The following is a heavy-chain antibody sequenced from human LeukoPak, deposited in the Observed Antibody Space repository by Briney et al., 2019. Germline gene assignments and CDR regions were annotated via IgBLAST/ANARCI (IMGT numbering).Heavy chain of an antibody. D-gene: IGHD2-2*01. Sequence: KPSETLSLTCTVSGYSISSGYYWGWIRQPPGKGLEWIGSIYHSGSTYYNPSLKSRVTISVDTSKNQFSLKLSSVTAADTAVYYCARHSFCSTSCYPFDYWGQGTLVTVSP. CDR2: IYHSGST. J-gene: IGHJ4*02. V-gene: IGHV4-38-2*02. CDR1: GYSISSGYY. CDR3: ARHSFCSTSCYPFDY.